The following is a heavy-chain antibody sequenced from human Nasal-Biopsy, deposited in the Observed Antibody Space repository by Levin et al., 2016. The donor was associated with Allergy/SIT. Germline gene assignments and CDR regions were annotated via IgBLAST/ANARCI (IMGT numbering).Heavy chain of an antibody. Sequence: ASVKVSCKASGYDFTSSYIHWVRQAPGQGLEYMGVFNPNGGSTLYIQKFQGRVTMTGDTSTSTIYMDLSSLGSEDTAVYFCTRETGHAYHYFDDWGQGTLVTVSS. J-gene: IGHJ4*02. CDR3: TRETGHAYHYFDD. D-gene: IGHD3-16*01. V-gene: IGHV1-46*03. CDR2: FNPNGGST. CDR1: GYDFTSSY.